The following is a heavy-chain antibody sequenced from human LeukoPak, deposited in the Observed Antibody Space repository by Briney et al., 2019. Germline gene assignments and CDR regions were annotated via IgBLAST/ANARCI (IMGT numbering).Heavy chain of an antibody. J-gene: IGHJ4*02. CDR2: IRSKTDGGTT. CDR3: TTDTEGYNTFDY. Sequence: GGSLRLSCGASGFTFVNAWMSWVRQAPGKGLEWVGRIRSKTDGGTTEYAAPVKGRFTISRDDSKNTLSLQMNSLKTEDTAVYYCTTDTEGYNTFDYWGQGTLVTVSS. D-gene: IGHD5-24*01. CDR1: GFTFVNAW. V-gene: IGHV3-15*01.